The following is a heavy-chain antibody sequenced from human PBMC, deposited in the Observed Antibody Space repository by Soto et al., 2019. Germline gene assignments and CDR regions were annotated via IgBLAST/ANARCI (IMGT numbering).Heavy chain of an antibody. CDR1: GGTFSSYA. CDR3: ASWERWLHRVDY. V-gene: IGHV1-69*12. J-gene: IGHJ4*02. CDR2: IIPIFGTA. D-gene: IGHD5-12*01. Sequence: QVQLVQSGAEVKKPGSSVKVSCKASGGTFSSYAISWVRQAPGQGLEWMGGIIPIFGTANYAQKFQGRVTITADESPSPAYMELSSVRSEDTAVYSCASWERWLHRVDYWGQGTLVTVSS.